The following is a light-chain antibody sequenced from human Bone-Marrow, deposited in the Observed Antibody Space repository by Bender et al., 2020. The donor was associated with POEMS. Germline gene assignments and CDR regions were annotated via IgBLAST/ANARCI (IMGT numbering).Light chain of an antibody. J-gene: IGLJ2*01. CDR3: HSYASSRNRI. V-gene: IGLV2-14*03. CDR1: SSDVGAYNY. Sequence: QSALTQPPSASGSPGQSVTISCTGTSSDVGAYNYVSWYQQHPGKAPKVLIYAVSNRPSGVSDRFSGSKSGNTASLTISGLQAEDEADYYCHSYASSRNRIFGGGTKVTVL. CDR2: AVS.